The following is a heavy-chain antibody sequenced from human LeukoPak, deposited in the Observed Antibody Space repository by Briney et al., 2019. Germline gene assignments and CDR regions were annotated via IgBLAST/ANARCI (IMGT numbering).Heavy chain of an antibody. Sequence: GGSLRLSCAASGFTFSNYVLVWVRQAPGQGLQWVSAISGAGDSTYYADSVKGRFTISRDYSENTLYLQMNSLRAEDTAVYYCAKGSHTVRPYYFDYWGQGTLVTVSS. V-gene: IGHV3-23*01. CDR3: AKGSHTVRPYYFDY. J-gene: IGHJ4*02. CDR2: ISGAGDST. CDR1: GFTFSNYV. D-gene: IGHD4-11*01.